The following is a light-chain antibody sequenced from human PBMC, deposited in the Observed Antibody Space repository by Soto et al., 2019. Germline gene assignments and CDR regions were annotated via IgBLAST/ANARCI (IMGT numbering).Light chain of an antibody. V-gene: IGLV1-44*01. CDR1: ISNIGSNT. J-gene: IGLJ7*01. CDR2: SNN. CDR3: AAWDDSLNGWV. Sequence: QSVLTQPPSASETPGQRVTISCSGSISNIGSNTVNWYQQLPGTAPKLLIYSNNQRPSGVPARFSGSKSGTSASLAISGLQSEDEADYYCAAWDDSLNGWVFGGGTQLTVL.